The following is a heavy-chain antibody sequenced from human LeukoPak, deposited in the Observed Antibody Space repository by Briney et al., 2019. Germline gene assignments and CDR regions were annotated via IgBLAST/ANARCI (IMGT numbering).Heavy chain of an antibody. CDR3: TRYNNDHFDY. V-gene: IGHV3-23*01. CDR1: GFTFSSYA. CDR2: ISGSGGST. J-gene: IGHJ4*02. D-gene: IGHD1-14*01. Sequence: GGSLRLSCAASGFTFSSYAMSWVHQAPGKGLEWVSAISGSGGSTYYADSVKGRFTISRDNSKNTMSVQMDDLRAEDTAVYYCTRYNNDHFDYWGQGTLVTVSS.